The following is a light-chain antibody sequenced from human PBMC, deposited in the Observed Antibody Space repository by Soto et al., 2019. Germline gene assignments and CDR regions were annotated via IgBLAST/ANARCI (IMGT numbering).Light chain of an antibody. CDR3: ATWDGGLSGPFV. CDR2: TTN. V-gene: IGLV1-44*01. J-gene: IGLJ1*01. Sequence: VLTQPPSASGTPGQRATISCCGSNSNIGSDIVNCYQPLPGAAPEVLINTTNQRPSGVPERFSGSKSGTSASLAISGLQSEDEANSSCATWDGGLSGPFVFGTGTKVTVL. CDR1: NSNIGSDI.